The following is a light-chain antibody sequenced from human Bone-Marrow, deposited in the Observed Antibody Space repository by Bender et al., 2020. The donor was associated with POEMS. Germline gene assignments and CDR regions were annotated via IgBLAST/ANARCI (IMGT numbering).Light chain of an antibody. CDR1: SSDVGGYNY. Sequence: QSALTQPPSASGSLGQSVTISCTGTSSDVGGYNYVSWYQQHPGKAPKLMISEVSKRPSGVSHRFSGSKSGNTASLTISGLQAEDEADYYCSSYTGSSTLVFGGGTKVTVL. J-gene: IGLJ2*01. CDR3: SSYTGSSTLV. V-gene: IGLV2-8*01. CDR2: EVS.